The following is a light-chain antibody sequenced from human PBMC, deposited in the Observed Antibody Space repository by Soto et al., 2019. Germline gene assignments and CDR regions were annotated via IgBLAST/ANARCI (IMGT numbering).Light chain of an antibody. J-gene: IGLJ2*01. CDR3: AAWDDSLSGL. CDR1: SSNIGSNY. CDR2: RNN. Sequence: QSVLTQPPSASGTPGQRVTISCSGSSSNIGSNYVYWYQQLPGTAPKLLIYRNNQRPSGVPDRFSGSKSGTSASLAISGLRSEDEADYYCAAWDDSLSGLFGGGTKHRP. V-gene: IGLV1-47*01.